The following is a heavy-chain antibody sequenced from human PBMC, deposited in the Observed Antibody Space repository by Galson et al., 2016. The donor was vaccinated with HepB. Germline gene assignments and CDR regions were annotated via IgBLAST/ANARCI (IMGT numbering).Heavy chain of an antibody. D-gene: IGHD3-22*01. Sequence: SLRLSCATSGFTFSSVWMSWVRQAPGKGLEWVANIKPDGSEKYYVDSLKGRFTIPRDNAKNSLYMQMNSLRAEDTAVYYCALYYYDSSGFVEYFQQWGQGTRVTVSS. CDR1: GFTFSSVW. CDR3: ALYYYDSSGFVEYFQQ. V-gene: IGHV3-7*03. J-gene: IGHJ1*01. CDR2: IKPDGSEK.